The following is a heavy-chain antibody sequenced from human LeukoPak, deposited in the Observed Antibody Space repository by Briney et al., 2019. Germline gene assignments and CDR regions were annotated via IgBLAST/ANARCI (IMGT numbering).Heavy chain of an antibody. V-gene: IGHV3-33*01. Sequence: PGGSLRLSCAATGVTFTGYAVHWVRQPPGEGLQWVAVIWPDATKTYYAESVKGRFTISRDQSKDTAYLQMSSLRADDTAAYYCARSTRGDYSGQHDDLDVWGQGTMVSVSP. CDR1: GVTFTGYA. CDR2: IWPDATKT. J-gene: IGHJ3*01. CDR3: ARSTRGDYSGQHDDLDV. D-gene: IGHD5-12*01.